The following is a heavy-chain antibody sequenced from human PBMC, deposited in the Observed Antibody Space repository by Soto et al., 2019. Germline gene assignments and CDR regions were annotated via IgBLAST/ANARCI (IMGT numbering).Heavy chain of an antibody. J-gene: IGHJ4*01. D-gene: IGHD6-19*01. V-gene: IGHV3-64*01. CDR3: SCDIKKYSSGWYRVVSDY. CDR2: ISSNGGST. Sequence: PGGSLRLSCAASGFTFSSYAMHWVRQAPGKGLEYVSAISSNGGSTYYANSVKGRFTISRDNSKNTLYLQMGSLRAEDMAVYYGSCDIKKYSSGWYRVVSDYWGQGTLVTVSS. CDR1: GFTFSSYA.